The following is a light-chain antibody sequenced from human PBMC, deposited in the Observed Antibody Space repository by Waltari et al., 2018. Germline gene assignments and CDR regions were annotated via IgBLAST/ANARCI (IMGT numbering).Light chain of an antibody. CDR2: GAS. V-gene: IGKV3-20*01. Sequence: EIVLTQSPGILSLSPGERATLSCRASQSVSMPLAWYQQRPGQAPRLLIYGASSRATGIPDRFSGGGSGTDFSLTISRLEPEDFAVYYCQHYVRLPATFGQGTKVEIK. CDR3: QHYVRLPAT. CDR1: QSVSMP. J-gene: IGKJ1*01.